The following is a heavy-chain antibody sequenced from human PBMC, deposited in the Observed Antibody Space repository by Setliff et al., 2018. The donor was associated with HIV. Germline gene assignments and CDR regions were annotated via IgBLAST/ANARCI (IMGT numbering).Heavy chain of an antibody. D-gene: IGHD4-17*01. CDR2: IYPNTGGT. Sequence: ASVKVSCKASGYTFTEYYIHWVRPAPGQGLEWMGWIYPNTGGTNYAQKFQGRVTMTRDTSISTAYMELSRLRSDDTALYYCARSTTADWGQGTMVTVSS. CDR3: ARSTTAD. J-gene: IGHJ4*02. CDR1: GYTFTEYY. V-gene: IGHV1-2*02.